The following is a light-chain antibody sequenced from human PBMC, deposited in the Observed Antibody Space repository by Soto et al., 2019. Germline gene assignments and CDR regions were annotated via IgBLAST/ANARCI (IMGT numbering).Light chain of an antibody. J-gene: IGLJ1*01. Sequence: QSVLTQPASVSGSPGQSIAISCTGTSSDVGGYSYVSWYQQQPGKAPKLVISDVSNRPSGVSDRFSGSKSGNTASLTISGLQTEDEADYYCASYTTSSTDVFGTGNKVTVL. CDR1: SSDVGGYSY. CDR3: ASYTTSSTDV. V-gene: IGLV2-14*01. CDR2: DVS.